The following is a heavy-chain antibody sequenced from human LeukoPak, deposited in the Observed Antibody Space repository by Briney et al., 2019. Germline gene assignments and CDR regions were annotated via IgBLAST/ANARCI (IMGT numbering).Heavy chain of an antibody. J-gene: IGHJ6*02. CDR1: GSTFSSYA. D-gene: IGHD6-6*01. V-gene: IGHV3-30-3*01. CDR2: ISYDGSNK. Sequence: GGSLRLSCAASGSTFSSYAMHWVRQAPGKGLEWVAVISYDGSNKYYADSVKGRFTISRDNSKNTLYLQMNSLRAEDTAVYYRARGGAALNSYYYGMDVWGQGTTVTVSS. CDR3: ARGGAALNSYYYGMDV.